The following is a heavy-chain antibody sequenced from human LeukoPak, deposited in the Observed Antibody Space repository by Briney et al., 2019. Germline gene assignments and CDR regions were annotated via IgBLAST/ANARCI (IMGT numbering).Heavy chain of an antibody. D-gene: IGHD3-3*01. J-gene: IGHJ4*02. V-gene: IGHV1-24*01. Sequence: ASVKVSCKVSGYTLTELSMHWVRQAPGKGLEWMGGFDPEDGEIIYAQKFQGRVTMTEDTSTDTAYMELSSLRSEDAAVYYCAPGGRYAFWRGYYLWGQGTLVTVSS. CDR2: FDPEDGEI. CDR1: GYTLTELS. CDR3: APGGRYAFWRGYYL.